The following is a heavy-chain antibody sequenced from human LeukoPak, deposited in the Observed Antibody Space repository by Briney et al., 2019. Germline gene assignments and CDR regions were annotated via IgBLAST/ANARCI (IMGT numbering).Heavy chain of an antibody. V-gene: IGHV4-31*03. CDR1: GGSISSGGYY. D-gene: IGHD2-15*01. Sequence: SETLSLTCTVSGGSISSGGYYWSWIRQEPGKGLEWIGYIYYSGSTYYNPSLKSRLTISMDTSKNQFSLRLISMTAADTAVYFCASGISRRGATKSYFYGMDVWGQGTTVTVSS. CDR2: IYYSGST. J-gene: IGHJ6*02. CDR3: ASGISRRGATKSYFYGMDV.